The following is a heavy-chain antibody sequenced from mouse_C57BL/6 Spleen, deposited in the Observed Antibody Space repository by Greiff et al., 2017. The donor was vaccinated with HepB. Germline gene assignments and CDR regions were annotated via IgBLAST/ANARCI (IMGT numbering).Heavy chain of an antibody. Sequence: VQLQQSGAELVRPGASVKLSCTASGFNIKDDYMHWVKQRPEKGLEWIGWFDPENGDTEYASKFQGKATITADKSSNTAYLQLSSLASDDTAVYYCTLPFDGYYAMDYWGQGTSVTVSS. CDR3: TLPFDGYYAMDY. J-gene: IGHJ4*01. V-gene: IGHV14-4*01. CDR2: FDPENGDT. CDR1: GFNIKDDY. D-gene: IGHD2-3*01.